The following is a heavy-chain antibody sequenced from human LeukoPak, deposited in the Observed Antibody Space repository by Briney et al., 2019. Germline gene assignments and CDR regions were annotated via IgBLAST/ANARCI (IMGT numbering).Heavy chain of an antibody. CDR3: AREPHY. V-gene: IGHV4-34*01. D-gene: IGHD1-26*01. CDR2: INHSGST. Sequence: PSETLSLTCAVYGGSFSGYHWSWIRQPPGKGLEWIGEINHSGSTNYNPSLKSRVTISVDTSKDQFSLKLSSVTAADTAVYYCAREPHYWGQGTLVTVSS. J-gene: IGHJ4*02. CDR1: GGSFSGYH.